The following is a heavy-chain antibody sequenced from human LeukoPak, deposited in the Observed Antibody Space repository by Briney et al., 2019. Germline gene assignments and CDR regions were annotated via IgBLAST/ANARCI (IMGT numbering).Heavy chain of an antibody. CDR1: GYTFTSYD. CDR2: MNPNSGNT. V-gene: IGHV1-8*01. J-gene: IGHJ5*02. CDR3: ARAPLARGVVVVAATPWFDP. Sequence: GASVTVSCKASGYTFTSYDINWVRQAPGQGLECMGWMNPNSGNTGYAQKFQGRVTMTRNTSISTAYMELSSLRSEDTAVYYCARAPLARGVVVVAATPWFDPWGQGTLVTVSS. D-gene: IGHD2-15*01.